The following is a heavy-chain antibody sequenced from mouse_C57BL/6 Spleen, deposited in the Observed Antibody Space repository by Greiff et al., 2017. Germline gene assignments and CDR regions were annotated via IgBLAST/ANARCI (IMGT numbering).Heavy chain of an antibody. J-gene: IGHJ1*03. CDR1: GYSFTDYN. CDR2: INPNYGTT. D-gene: IGHD1-1*01. CDR3: ARSITTVVAYGYFDV. Sequence: VQLQQSGPELVKPGASVKISCKASGYSFTDYNMNWVKQSNEKSLEWIGVINPNYGTTSYNQKFKGKATLTVDQSSSTAYMQLNSLTSEDSAVXYCARSITTVVAYGYFDVWGTGTTVTVSS. V-gene: IGHV1-39*01.